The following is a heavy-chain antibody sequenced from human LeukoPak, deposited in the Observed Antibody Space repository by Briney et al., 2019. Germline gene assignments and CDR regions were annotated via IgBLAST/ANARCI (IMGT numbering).Heavy chain of an antibody. D-gene: IGHD4-23*01. CDR3: ARNYGGNPSLFDY. Sequence: GASVKASCKSSGYIYTLYYTLWVRQAPGQGLEWMGIINPSGGSTTYAQKFQGRVTMTRDTSTSTVYMELSSLRSEDTAVYYCARNYGGNPSLFDYWAQGTLVTVSS. V-gene: IGHV1-46*03. CDR2: INPSGGST. CDR1: GYIYTLYY. J-gene: IGHJ4*02.